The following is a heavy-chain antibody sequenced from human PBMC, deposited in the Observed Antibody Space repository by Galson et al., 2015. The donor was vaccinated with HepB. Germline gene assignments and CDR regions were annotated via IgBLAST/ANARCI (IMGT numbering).Heavy chain of an antibody. D-gene: IGHD6-19*01. V-gene: IGHV3-21*01. CDR3: ARAVLSQWLVHRGRGDGMDV. CDR2: ISSSSSYI. CDR1: GFTFSSYS. Sequence: SLRLSCAASGFTFSSYSMNWVRQAPGEGLEWVSSISSSSSYIYYADSVKGRFTISRDNAKNSLYLQMNSLRAEDTAVYYCARAVLSQWLVHRGRGDGMDVWGQGTTVTVSS. J-gene: IGHJ6*02.